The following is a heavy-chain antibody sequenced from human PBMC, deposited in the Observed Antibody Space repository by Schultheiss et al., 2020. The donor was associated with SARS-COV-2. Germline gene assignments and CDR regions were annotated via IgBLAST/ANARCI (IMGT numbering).Heavy chain of an antibody. V-gene: IGHV3-23*01. CDR1: GFTVSSNY. J-gene: IGHJ4*02. Sequence: GGSLRLSCAASGFTVSSNYMSWVRQAPGKGLEWVSVISGSGGSTYYADSVKGRFTISRDNSKNSLYLQMNSLRAEDTAVYYCARDPNDYGDYGLDYWGQGTLVTVSS. CDR3: ARDPNDYGDYGLDY. D-gene: IGHD4-17*01. CDR2: ISGSGGST.